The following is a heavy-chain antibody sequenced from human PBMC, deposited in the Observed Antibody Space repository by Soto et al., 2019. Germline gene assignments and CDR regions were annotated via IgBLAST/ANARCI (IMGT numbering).Heavy chain of an antibody. CDR1: XXSVXXXSYY. J-gene: IGHJ6*02. V-gene: IGHV4-61*01. Sequence: TCTVXXXSVXXXSYYXXWIXXXXXKGLEWIXXXXXSGSTNYNPSLXSRVTISVDTSKNQFSLKXXSVTAADTAVYYCAGTRVAAAGPPPYYNYYGMDVWGQGTTVTV. D-gene: IGHD6-13*01. CDR2: XXXSGST. CDR3: AGTRVAAAGPPPYYNYYGMDV.